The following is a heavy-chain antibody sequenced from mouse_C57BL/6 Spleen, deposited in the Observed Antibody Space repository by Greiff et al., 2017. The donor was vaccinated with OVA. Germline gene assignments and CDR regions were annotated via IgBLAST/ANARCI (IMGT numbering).Heavy chain of an antibody. CDR1: GFTFSSYT. D-gene: IGHD2-4*01. CDR2: ISGGGGNT. J-gene: IGHJ2*01. V-gene: IGHV5-9*01. Sequence: EVQVVESGGGLVKPGGSLKLSCAASGFTFSSYTMSWVRQTPEKRLEWVATISGGGGNTYYPDSVKGRFTISRDNAKNTLYLQMSSLRSEDTALYYCARHGYYDSFDYWGQGTTLTVSS. CDR3: ARHGYYDSFDY.